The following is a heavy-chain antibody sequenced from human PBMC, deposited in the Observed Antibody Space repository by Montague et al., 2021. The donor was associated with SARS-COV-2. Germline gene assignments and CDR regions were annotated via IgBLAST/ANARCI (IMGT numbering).Heavy chain of an antibody. CDR3: ARMSEDNWNEEAWIDP. V-gene: IGHV4-31*03. CDR1: GVSISSRFY. D-gene: IGHD1-20*01. Sequence: TLSLTCTVSGVSISSRFYWTWIRQHPGKGLEWIGYIYYSGTTYYNPSLKRRITISIDTSENQFFLKLSSVTVADTAFYYFARMSEDNWNEEAWIDPWGQGILVTVSS. J-gene: IGHJ5*02. CDR2: IYYSGTT.